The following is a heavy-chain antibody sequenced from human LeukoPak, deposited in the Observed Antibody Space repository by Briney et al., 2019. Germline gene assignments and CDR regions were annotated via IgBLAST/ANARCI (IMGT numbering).Heavy chain of an antibody. CDR3: ARGGGAVAVYFDY. J-gene: IGHJ4*02. V-gene: IGHV4-38-2*02. D-gene: IGHD6-19*01. CDR2: IYHSGST. Sequence: SETLSLTCTVSGYSISSGYYWGWIRQPPGKGLEWIGTIYHSGSTHYNPSLKSPVTISADMSKNQFSLKLSSVTAADTAVYYCARGGGAVAVYFDYWGQGTLVTVSS. CDR1: GYSISSGYY.